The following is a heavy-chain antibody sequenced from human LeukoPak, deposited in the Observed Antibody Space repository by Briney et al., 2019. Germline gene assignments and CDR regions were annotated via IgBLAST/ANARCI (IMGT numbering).Heavy chain of an antibody. V-gene: IGHV3-23*01. CDR1: GFTFSSYT. CDR3: VKVIYSSSQPFDY. Sequence: GGSLRLSCAASGFTFSSYTMNWVRQAPGKGLEWVSSITSGGVNTYYATSVKGRFTISRDNSKNTLFLQMYSLRAEDTTVYYCVKVIYSSSQPFDYWGQGTLVTVSS. J-gene: IGHJ4*02. D-gene: IGHD6-13*01. CDR2: ITSGGVNT.